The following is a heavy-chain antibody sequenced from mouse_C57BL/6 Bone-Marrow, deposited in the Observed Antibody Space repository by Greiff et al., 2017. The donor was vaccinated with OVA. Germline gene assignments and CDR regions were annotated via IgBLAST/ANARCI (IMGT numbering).Heavy chain of an antibody. CDR3: AKGGYDPYYAMDY. CDR1: GYTFTDYY. J-gene: IGHJ4*01. Sequence: EVQLQESGPVLVKPGASVKMSCKASGYTFTDYYMNWVKQSHGKSLEWIGVINPYNGGTSYNQKFKGKATLTVDKSSSTAYMELNSLTSEDSAVYYCAKGGYDPYYAMDYWGQGTSVTVSS. CDR2: INPYNGGT. D-gene: IGHD2-2*01. V-gene: IGHV1-19*01.